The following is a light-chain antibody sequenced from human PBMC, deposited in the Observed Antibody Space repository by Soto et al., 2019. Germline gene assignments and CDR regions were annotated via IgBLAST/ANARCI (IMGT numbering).Light chain of an antibody. V-gene: IGKV1-9*01. CDR1: QGISSY. CDR2: AVS. J-gene: IGKJ4*01. Sequence: DIQLTQSPSFLSASVGDRVTITCRASQGISSYFAWYQQKPGKAPKLLIYAVSALQSGVPSRFSGSASGTEFTLTISSLQPEDFATFYWYQLNSYRLTFCGGTKVEIK. CDR3: YQLNSYRLT.